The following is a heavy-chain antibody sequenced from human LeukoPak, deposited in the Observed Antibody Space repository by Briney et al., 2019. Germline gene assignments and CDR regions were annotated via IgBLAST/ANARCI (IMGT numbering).Heavy chain of an antibody. J-gene: IGHJ3*01. CDR2: IYPGDYDT. V-gene: IGHV5-51*01. CDR1: GFNFNNYW. D-gene: IGHD2-2*02. CDR3: AGHSFDTVDAFDV. Sequence: GESLKISCEASGFNFNNYWVGWVRQMPGKGLEWIGIIYPGDYDTRYSPSFQGHVTISVDKSISTAYLQWRSLRASGTAMYFCAGHSFDTVDAFDVWGQGTIVTVSA.